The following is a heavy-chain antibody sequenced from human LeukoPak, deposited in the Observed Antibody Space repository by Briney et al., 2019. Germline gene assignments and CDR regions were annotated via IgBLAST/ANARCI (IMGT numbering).Heavy chain of an antibody. CDR1: GFTFDDYA. D-gene: IGHD3-22*01. Sequence: GRSLRLSCAASGFTFDDYAMHWVRQAPGKGLEWVSGISWNSGSIGYADSVKGRFTISRDNAKNSLYLQMNSLRAEDTAVYYCAKGVYYYDSSAYYYTYYFDYWGQGTLVTVSS. CDR3: AKGVYYYDSSAYYYTYYFDY. CDR2: ISWNSGSI. J-gene: IGHJ4*02. V-gene: IGHV3-9*01.